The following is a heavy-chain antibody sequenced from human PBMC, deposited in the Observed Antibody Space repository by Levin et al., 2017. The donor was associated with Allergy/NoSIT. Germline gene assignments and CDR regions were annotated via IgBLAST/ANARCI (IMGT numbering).Heavy chain of an antibody. D-gene: IGHD1-1*01. CDR2: ISNSGSII. Sequence: NAGGSLRLSCAASGFTFSDYYMSWIRQAPGEGLEWVSYISNSGSIIYYADSVKGRFTISSDNAKKSLFLQMNRLRAEDTAVYYCARFRTSSEERGMDVWGQGTTVSVSS. V-gene: IGHV3-11*01. CDR3: ARFRTSSEERGMDV. CDR1: GFTFSDYY. J-gene: IGHJ6*02.